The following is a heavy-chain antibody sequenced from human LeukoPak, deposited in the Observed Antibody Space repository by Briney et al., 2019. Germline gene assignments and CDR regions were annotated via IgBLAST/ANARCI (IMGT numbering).Heavy chain of an antibody. CDR1: GSSFTSYR. J-gene: IGHJ4*02. CDR3: ARSLVATAFYEY. CDR2: IYPGDSAT. D-gene: IGHD2-21*02. Sequence: GESLKFSCKSSGSSFTSYRIGWVRQLPGKGLEWMGIIYPGDSATRYSPSFHGQVTISADKSISTAYLQWSGLKASDTAMYYCARSLVATAFYEYWGQGTLVTVS. V-gene: IGHV5-51*01.